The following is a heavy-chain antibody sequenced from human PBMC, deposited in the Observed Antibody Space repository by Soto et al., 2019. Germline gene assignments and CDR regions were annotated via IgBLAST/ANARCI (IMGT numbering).Heavy chain of an antibody. Sequence: EVQLVESGGGLVQPGGSLRLSCASSGFSVSSNYMTWVRQAPGKGLEWVSLIYSGGSTYYADSVKGRFTISRDNSKNTVYLQMNRLRAEDTAVYYCAGTSSRDYWGQGTLVTVSS. CDR2: IYSGGST. V-gene: IGHV3-66*01. CDR3: AGTSSRDY. J-gene: IGHJ4*02. D-gene: IGHD3-10*01. CDR1: GFSVSSNY.